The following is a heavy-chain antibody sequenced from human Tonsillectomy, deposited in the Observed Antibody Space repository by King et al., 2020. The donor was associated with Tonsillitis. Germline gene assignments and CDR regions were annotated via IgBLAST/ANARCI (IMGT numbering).Heavy chain of an antibody. Sequence: RFTISRDNSKNTLYLQMNSLRVEDTAVYYCARIWGSYLGFGDDWGQGTLVT. CDR3: ARIWGSYLGFGDD. J-gene: IGHJ4*02. D-gene: IGHD3-16*02. V-gene: IGHV3-53*01.